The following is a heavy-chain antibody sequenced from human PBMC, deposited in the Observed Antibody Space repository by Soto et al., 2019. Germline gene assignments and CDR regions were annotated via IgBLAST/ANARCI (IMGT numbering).Heavy chain of an antibody. Sequence: GGSLRLSCAASGVTFSSCVVHWVRQAPGKGLEWVGHIENKAKSYATAYTASVKGRFTISRDDSKKTTYLQMNSLRTDDTAVYYCARHLVLELEPTTPYYNGLDVWGQGTTVTVSS. CDR1: GVTFSSCV. D-gene: IGHD1-1*01. V-gene: IGHV3-73*01. J-gene: IGHJ6*02. CDR2: IENKAKSYAT. CDR3: ARHLVLELEPTTPYYNGLDV.